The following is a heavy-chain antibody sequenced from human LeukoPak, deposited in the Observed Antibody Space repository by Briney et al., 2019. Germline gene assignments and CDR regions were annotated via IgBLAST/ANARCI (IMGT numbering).Heavy chain of an antibody. CDR3: ARDPGGYSGYGRGYYFDF. V-gene: IGHV4-34*01. J-gene: IGHJ4*02. Sequence: SETLSLTCAVYGGSFSGYYWSWIRQPPGKGLEWIGEIYHGGSTNYNPSLKSRVTMSVDKSKNQFSLKLSSVTAADTAVYYCARDPGGYSGYGRGYYFDFWGQGTLVTVSS. CDR2: IYHGGST. D-gene: IGHD5-12*01. CDR1: GGSFSGYY.